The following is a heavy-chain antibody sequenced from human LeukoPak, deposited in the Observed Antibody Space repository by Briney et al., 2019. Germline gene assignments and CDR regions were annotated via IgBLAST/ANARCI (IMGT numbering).Heavy chain of an antibody. CDR1: GFTFSSYW. V-gene: IGHV3-7*01. CDR3: ARDRVGDY. D-gene: IGHD3-3*01. CDR2: IKQDGSEK. J-gene: IGHJ4*02. Sequence: GGSLRLSCAAPGFTFSSYWMSWVRQAPGKGLEWVANIKQDGSEKYYVDSVRGRFTISRDNAKNSLYLQMNSLRAEDTAVYYCARDRVGDYWGQGTLVTVSS.